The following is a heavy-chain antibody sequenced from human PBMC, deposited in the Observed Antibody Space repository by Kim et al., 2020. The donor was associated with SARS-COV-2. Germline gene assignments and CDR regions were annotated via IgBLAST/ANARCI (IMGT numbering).Heavy chain of an antibody. CDR2: ISSSGSTI. CDR3: ARENYYDSSGQFYYYYYYMDV. D-gene: IGHD3-22*01. CDR1: GFTFSDYY. J-gene: IGHJ6*03. V-gene: IGHV3-11*01. Sequence: GGSLRLSCAASGFTFSDYYMSWIRQAPGKGLEWVSYISSSGSTIYYADSVKGRFTISRDNAKNSLYLQMNSLRAEDTAVYYCARENYYDSSGQFYYYYYYMDVWGKGAPVTVSS.